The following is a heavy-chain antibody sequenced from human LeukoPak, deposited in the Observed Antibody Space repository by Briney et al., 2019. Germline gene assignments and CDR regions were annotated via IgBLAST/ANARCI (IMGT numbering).Heavy chain of an antibody. CDR1: GGSISSSSYY. Sequence: SETMSITCTVSGGSISSSSYYWGWIRQPPGKGLEWIGSIYYSGSTYYNPSLKSRVTISVDTSKNQFSLKLSSVTAADTAVYYCARQLEDYYDSSGYYDYWGQGTLVTVSS. V-gene: IGHV4-39*01. D-gene: IGHD3-22*01. CDR3: ARQLEDYYDSSGYYDY. J-gene: IGHJ4*02. CDR2: IYYSGST.